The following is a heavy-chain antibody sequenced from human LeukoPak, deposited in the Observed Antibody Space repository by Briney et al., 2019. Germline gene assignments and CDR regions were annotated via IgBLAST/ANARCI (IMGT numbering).Heavy chain of an antibody. CDR2: ISGSGGST. CDR3: AKGKWLNWFDP. J-gene: IGHJ5*02. D-gene: IGHD6-19*01. CDR1: GFTXXTYA. V-gene: IGHV3-23*01. Sequence: LSXXXXGFTXXTYAMSWVRQAPGKGLEWVSSISGSGGSTYYADSVKGRFTISRDNSKNTLYLQMNSLRAEDTAVYYCAKGKWLNWFDPWGQGTLVTVSS.